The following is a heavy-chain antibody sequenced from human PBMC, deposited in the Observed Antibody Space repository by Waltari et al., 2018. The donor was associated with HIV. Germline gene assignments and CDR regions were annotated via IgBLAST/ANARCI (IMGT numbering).Heavy chain of an antibody. CDR2: RKQEATKK. CDR1: PSWFSSYW. Sequence: EALLVQSGGGVVRPGGSLRLSCEGSPSWFSSYWLVWVGQASGKGLGWVAKRKQEATKKKYADSVKGRISVSGDNGKYSLFLEMNRLRVQDTAVYLWARGDQWGGFRDSYYGLDVWGRGTTVIVSS. D-gene: IGHD5-18*01. V-gene: IGHV3-7*01. CDR3: ARGDQWGGFRDSYYGLDV. J-gene: IGHJ6*02.